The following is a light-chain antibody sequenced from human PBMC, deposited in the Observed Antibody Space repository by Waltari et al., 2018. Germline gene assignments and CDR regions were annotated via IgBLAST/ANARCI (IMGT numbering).Light chain of an antibody. CDR1: SIHIGDYNY. CDR3: SSYAGSNHLL. Sequence: QSALTQPPSASGSPGQSLTISCTGTSIHIGDYNYVPWYQQHPGQAPKLILSDVSQRPSGVPDRFSGSKSGNTASLTVSGLQAADEADYYCSSYAGSNHLLFGGGTKLTVL. V-gene: IGLV2-8*01. CDR2: DVS. J-gene: IGLJ2*01.